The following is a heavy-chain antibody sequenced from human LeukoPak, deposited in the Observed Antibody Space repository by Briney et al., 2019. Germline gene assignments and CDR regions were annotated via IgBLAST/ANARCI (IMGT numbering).Heavy chain of an antibody. CDR3: ATQYSNYDYYYYYMDV. CDR1: GFTFSSYW. CDR2: IKQDESEK. D-gene: IGHD4-11*01. V-gene: IGHV3-7*03. J-gene: IGHJ6*03. Sequence: PGGSLRLSCAASGFTFSSYWMSWVRQAPGKGLEWVANIKQDESEKYVDSLKGRFTISRDNAKNSLYLQMNSLRAEDTALYYCATQYSNYDYYYYYMDVWGKGTTVTVSS.